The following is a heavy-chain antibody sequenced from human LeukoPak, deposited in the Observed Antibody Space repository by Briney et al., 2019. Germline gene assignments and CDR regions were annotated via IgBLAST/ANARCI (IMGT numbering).Heavy chain of an antibody. J-gene: IGHJ4*02. CDR2: ISSSSSYI. V-gene: IGHV3-21*01. Sequence: PGGSLRLSCAASGFTFSSYSMNWVRQAPGKGLEWVSSISSSSSYIYYADSVKGRFTISRDNAKNSLYLQMNSLRAEDTAVYYCARDLGAGRYYFDYWGQGTLVTVSS. CDR1: GFTFSSYS. CDR3: ARDLGAGRYYFDY.